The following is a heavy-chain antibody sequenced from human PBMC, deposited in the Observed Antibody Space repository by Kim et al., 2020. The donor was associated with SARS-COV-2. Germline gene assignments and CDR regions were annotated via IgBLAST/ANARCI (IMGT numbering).Heavy chain of an antibody. V-gene: IGHV5-51*01. D-gene: IGHD3-10*01. CDR2: IYPGDSDT. CDR1: GYSFTSYW. Sequence: GESLKISCKGSGYSFTSYWIGWVRQMPGKGLEWMGIIYPGDSDTRYSPSFQGQVTISADKSISTAYLQWSSLKASDTAMYYCARLTYYYGSGNYYYYGMDVWGQGTTVTVSS. J-gene: IGHJ6*02. CDR3: ARLTYYYGSGNYYYYGMDV.